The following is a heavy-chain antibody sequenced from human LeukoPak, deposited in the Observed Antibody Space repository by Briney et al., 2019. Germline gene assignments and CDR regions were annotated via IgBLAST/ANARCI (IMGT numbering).Heavy chain of an antibody. CDR2: INPNSGGT. Sequence: ASVKVSCKASGYTFTGYYMHWVRQAPGQGLEWMGWINPNSGGTNYAQKFQGRVTMTRDTSISTAYMELSRLRSGDTAVYYCARNKWFGTGWFDPWDQGTLVTVSS. D-gene: IGHD3-10*01. J-gene: IGHJ5*02. CDR3: ARNKWFGTGWFDP. CDR1: GYTFTGYY. V-gene: IGHV1-2*02.